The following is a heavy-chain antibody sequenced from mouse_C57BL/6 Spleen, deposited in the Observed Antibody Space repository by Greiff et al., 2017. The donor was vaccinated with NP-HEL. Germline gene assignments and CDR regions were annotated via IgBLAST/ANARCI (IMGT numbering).Heavy chain of an antibody. Sequence: EVQLVESGAELVRPGASVKLSCTASGFNIKDDYMPWVKQRPEQGLEWIGWIDPENGDTEYASKFQGKATITADTSSNTAYLQLSSLTSEDTAVYYCTTLDGYTDYWGQGTTLTVSS. V-gene: IGHV14-4*01. CDR1: GFNIKDDY. J-gene: IGHJ2*01. D-gene: IGHD2-3*01. CDR3: TTLDGYTDY. CDR2: IDPENGDT.